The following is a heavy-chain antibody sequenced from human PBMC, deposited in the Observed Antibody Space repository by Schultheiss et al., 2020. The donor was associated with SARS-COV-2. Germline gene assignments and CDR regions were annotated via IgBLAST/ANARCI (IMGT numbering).Heavy chain of an antibody. D-gene: IGHD2-2*01. Sequence: GGSLRLSCAASGFTFSSYWMHWVRQAPGKGLVWVSAISGSGGSTYYADSVKGRFTISRDNSKNTLYLQMNSLRAEDTAVYYCARWGFIVVVPAAPDYWGQGTLVTVSS. V-gene: IGHV3-23*01. CDR2: ISGSGGST. CDR1: GFTFSSYW. CDR3: ARWGFIVVVPAAPDY. J-gene: IGHJ4*02.